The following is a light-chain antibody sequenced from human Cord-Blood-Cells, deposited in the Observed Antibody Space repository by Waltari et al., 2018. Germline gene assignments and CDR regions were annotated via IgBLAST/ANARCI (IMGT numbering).Light chain of an antibody. V-gene: IGKV4-1*01. CDR3: QQYYSTPLT. J-gene: IGKJ4*01. CDR2: WAS. Sequence: DIVITQSPASLAVSLGRRATTNCKPSQSVLYSSNNKNYLAWYQQKPGQPPKLLIYWASTRESGVPDRFSGSGSGTDFTLTISSLQAEDVAVYYCQQYYSTPLTFGGGTKVEIK. CDR1: QSVLYSSNNKNY.